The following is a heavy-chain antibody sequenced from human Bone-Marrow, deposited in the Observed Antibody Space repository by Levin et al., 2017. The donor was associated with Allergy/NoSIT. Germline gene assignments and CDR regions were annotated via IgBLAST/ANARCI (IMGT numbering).Heavy chain of an antibody. D-gene: IGHD6-13*01. J-gene: IGHJ4*02. CDR1: GDSVNSGIYY. CDR3: ARIVAASNRGDY. Sequence: SETLSLTCTVSGDSVNSGIYYWSWIRQPPGEGLDWIGYIYYTGSTYYNPSLESRVTISLDTSKNQFSLRLSSVTAADTAIYYCARIVAASNRGDYWGRGTLVTVSS. CDR2: IYYTGST. V-gene: IGHV4-61*01.